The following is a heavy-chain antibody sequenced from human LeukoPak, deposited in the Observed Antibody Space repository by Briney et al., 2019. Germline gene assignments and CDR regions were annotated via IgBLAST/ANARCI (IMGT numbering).Heavy chain of an antibody. CDR2: ISGSGGST. CDR1: GFTFSSYA. J-gene: IGHJ4*02. V-gene: IGHV3-23*01. CDR3: ATESYSSYWAPLDY. Sequence: GGSLRLSCAASGFTFSSYAMSWVRQAPGKGLEWVSVISGSGGSTYYADSVKGRFTISRDNSKNTLSLQMNRLRAEDTAVYYCATESYSSYWAPLDYWGQGTPVTVSS. D-gene: IGHD5-12*01.